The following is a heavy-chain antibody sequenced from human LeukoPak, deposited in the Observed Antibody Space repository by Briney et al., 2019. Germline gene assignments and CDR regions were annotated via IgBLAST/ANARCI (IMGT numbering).Heavy chain of an antibody. CDR1: GFTFSSAW. J-gene: IGHJ4*02. CDR2: IKQISNGGTT. CDR3: ATGFSATSHDGY. D-gene: IGHD1-26*01. V-gene: IGHV3-15*01. Sequence: GGSLRLSCAASGFTFSSAWMTWVRQTPGKGLEWVGRIKQISNGGTTDYAAHVKDRFTISRDDSINTLYLQMNSLKTEDTAVYYCATGFSATSHDGYWGQGTLVTVSS.